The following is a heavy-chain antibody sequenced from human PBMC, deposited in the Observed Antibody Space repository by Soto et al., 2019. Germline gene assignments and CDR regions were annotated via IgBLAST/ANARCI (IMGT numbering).Heavy chain of an antibody. Sequence: QGQLVQSGAEVKKPGSSVKVSCKTSGYTFTKYAIHWVRQAPGRGLEWMGWINPENGDTTFSGEFQGRLTLTRDTSATTAYMQLSTLRSEDTAIYYCARVWTEIHPHYYGFEDWGQGTAVTVSS. CDR3: ARVWTEIHPHYYGFED. J-gene: IGHJ6*02. V-gene: IGHV1-3*01. CDR1: GYTFTKYA. CDR2: INPENGDT. D-gene: IGHD1-1*01.